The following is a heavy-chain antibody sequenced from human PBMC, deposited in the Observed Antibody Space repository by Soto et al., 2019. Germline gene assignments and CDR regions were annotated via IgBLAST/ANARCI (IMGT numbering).Heavy chain of an antibody. Sequence: SETLSLTCTVCGGCVNSGSYYWSWIRQPPGKGLEWIGYIYNSGSTNYNPSLKSRITISVDTSKNQFSLKLSSVTAADTAVYYXARGGNGSHYYYYGMDVWGQGTTVTVSS. J-gene: IGHJ6*02. V-gene: IGHV4-61*01. CDR2: IYNSGST. CDR3: ARGGNGSHYYYYGMDV. CDR1: GGCVNSGSYY. D-gene: IGHD4-4*01.